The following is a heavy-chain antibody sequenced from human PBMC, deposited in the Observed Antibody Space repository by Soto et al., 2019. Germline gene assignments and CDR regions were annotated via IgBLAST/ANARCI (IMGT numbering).Heavy chain of an antibody. J-gene: IGHJ3*02. CDR2: ISGSGGTT. CDR1: GFTFSSYA. V-gene: IGHV3-23*01. CDR3: AKTANGWFSAFEI. Sequence: EVQLLESGGGLVQPGGSLRLSCAASGFTFSSYAMSWVRQAPGKGLEWVSAISGSGGTTYYADSVKGRFTFSRDNSKNTLYLQMNSLRAEDTAVYDCAKTANGWFSAFEIWGQGTMVTVSS. D-gene: IGHD6-19*01.